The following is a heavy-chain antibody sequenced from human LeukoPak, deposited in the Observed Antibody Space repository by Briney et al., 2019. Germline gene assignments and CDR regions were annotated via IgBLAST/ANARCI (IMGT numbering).Heavy chain of an antibody. V-gene: IGHV4-34*01. Sequence: SETLSLTCAVYGGSFSGYYWSWIRQPPGKGLEWIGEINHSGSTNYNPSLKSRVTILVDTSKNQFSLKLSSVTAADTAVYYCARGRTPLYYYGSGSFYDYWGQGTLVTVSS. CDR3: ARGRTPLYYYGSGSFYDY. CDR1: GGSFSGYY. D-gene: IGHD3-10*01. J-gene: IGHJ4*02. CDR2: INHSGST.